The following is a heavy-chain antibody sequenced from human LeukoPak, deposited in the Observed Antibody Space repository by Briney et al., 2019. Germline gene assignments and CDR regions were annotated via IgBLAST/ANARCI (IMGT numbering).Heavy chain of an antibody. J-gene: IGHJ3*02. Sequence: PGRSLRLSCAASGFTFSSYGMHWVRQAPGKGLEWVAVIWYDGSNKYYADSVKGRFTISRDNSKNTLYLQMNSLRAEDTAVYYCARSNHQYLPRRSDAFDIWGQGTMVTVSS. D-gene: IGHD4-11*01. CDR2: IWYDGSNK. CDR1: GFTFSSYG. CDR3: ARSNHQYLPRRSDAFDI. V-gene: IGHV3-33*01.